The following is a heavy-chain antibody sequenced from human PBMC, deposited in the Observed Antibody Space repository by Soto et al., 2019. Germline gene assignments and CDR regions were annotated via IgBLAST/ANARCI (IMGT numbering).Heavy chain of an antibody. Sequence: SVKVSCKASGGTFSSYAISWVRQAPGQGLEWMGGIIPIFGTANYAQKFQGRVTITADESTSTAYMELSSLRSEDTAVYYCASAPPPIYGNYDVPGYYGMDVWGQGTTVTVSS. D-gene: IGHD4-4*01. V-gene: IGHV1-69*13. CDR2: IIPIFGTA. CDR1: GGTFSSYA. CDR3: ASAPPPIYGNYDVPGYYGMDV. J-gene: IGHJ6*02.